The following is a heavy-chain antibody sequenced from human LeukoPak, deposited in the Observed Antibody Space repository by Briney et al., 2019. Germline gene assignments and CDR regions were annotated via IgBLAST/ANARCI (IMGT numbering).Heavy chain of an antibody. J-gene: IGHJ4*02. CDR1: GFTFSSYA. CDR3: AGPIFGVVMNPFDY. Sequence: GGSLRLSCAASGFTFSSYAMHWVRQAPGKGLEWVAVITYDGSNKYYADSVKGRFTISRDNSKNTLYLQMNSLRAEDTAVYYCAGPIFGVVMNPFDYWGQGTLVTVSS. V-gene: IGHV3-30-3*01. CDR2: ITYDGSNK. D-gene: IGHD3-3*01.